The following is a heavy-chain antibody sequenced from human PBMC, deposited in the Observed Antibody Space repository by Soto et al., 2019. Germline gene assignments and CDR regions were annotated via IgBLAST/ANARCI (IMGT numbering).Heavy chain of an antibody. V-gene: IGHV3-7*05. CDR1: GFTLSAYW. CDR3: ARDVSPGSSSLYLDAFDI. Sequence: EVQLEESGGDLVQPGGSLRLSCVASGFTLSAYWMTWVRQAPGKGLEWVANINRDGSKKSYLDSVRGRFTISRDNVGNSLYLQMDSLRAADTALYYCARDVSPGSSSLYLDAFDIWGQGTMVTVSS. CDR2: INRDGSKK. D-gene: IGHD6-13*01. J-gene: IGHJ3*02.